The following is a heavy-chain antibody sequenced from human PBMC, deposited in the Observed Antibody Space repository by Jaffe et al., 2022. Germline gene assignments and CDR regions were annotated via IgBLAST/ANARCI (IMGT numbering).Heavy chain of an antibody. J-gene: IGHJ3*02. CDR2: ISSSGSTI. CDR1: GFTFSSYE. CDR3: ARDSSLGSGNAFDI. D-gene: IGHD3-10*02. Sequence: EVQLVESGGGLVQPGGSLRLSCAASGFTFSSYEMNWVRQAPGKGLEWVSYISSSGSTIYYADSVKGRFTISRDNAKNSLYLQMNSLRAEDTAVYYCARDSSLGSGNAFDIWGQGTMVTVSS. V-gene: IGHV3-48*03.